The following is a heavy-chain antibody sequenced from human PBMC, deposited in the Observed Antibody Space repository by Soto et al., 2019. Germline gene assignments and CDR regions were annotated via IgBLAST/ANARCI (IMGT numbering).Heavy chain of an antibody. CDR2: IYYSGST. CDR1: GGSISSGGYY. J-gene: IGHJ6*02. D-gene: IGHD4-17*01. CDR3: ARDRGYGDRPYYYYYYGMDV. V-gene: IGHV4-31*03. Sequence: QVQLQESGPGLVKPSQTLSLTCTVSGGSISSGGYYWSWIRQHPGKGLEWIGYIYYSGSTYYNPSLKSRVTISVDTSKNQFSRKLSSVTAADTAVYYCARDRGYGDRPYYYYYYGMDVWGQGTTVTVSS.